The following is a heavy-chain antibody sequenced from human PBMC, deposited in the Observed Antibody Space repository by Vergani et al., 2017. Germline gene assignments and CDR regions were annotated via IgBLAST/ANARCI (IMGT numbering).Heavy chain of an antibody. J-gene: IGHJ3*02. V-gene: IGHV3-9*01. CDR2: ISSSSSYI. CDR3: ARDRIAVAGTNAFDI. Sequence: EVQLVESGGGLVQPGRSLRLSCAASGFTFDDYAMHWVRQAPGKGLEWVSGISSSSSYIYYADSVKGRFTISRDNAKNSLYLQMNSLRAEDTAVYYCARDRIAVAGTNAFDIWGQGTMVTVSS. CDR1: GFTFDDYA. D-gene: IGHD6-19*01.